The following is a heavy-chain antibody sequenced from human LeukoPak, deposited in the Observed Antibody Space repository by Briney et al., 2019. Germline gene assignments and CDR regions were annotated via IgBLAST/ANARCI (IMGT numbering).Heavy chain of an antibody. CDR3: ARDARYYYDSDAFDI. CDR1: GFTFSSYA. D-gene: IGHD3-22*01. V-gene: IGHV3-30*04. CDR2: ISYDGSNK. J-gene: IGHJ3*02. Sequence: GSLRLSCAASGFTFSSYAMHWVRQAPGKGLEWVAVISYDGSNKYYADSVKGRFTISRDNSKNTLYLQMNSLRAEDTAVYYCARDARYYYDSDAFDIWGQGTMVTVSS.